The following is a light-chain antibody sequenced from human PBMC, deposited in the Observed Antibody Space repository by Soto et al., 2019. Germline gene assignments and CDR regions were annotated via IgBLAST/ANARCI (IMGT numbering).Light chain of an antibody. CDR3: QHYSYSPQFT. J-gene: IGKJ3*01. CDR2: GAS. V-gene: IGKV3-20*01. Sequence: ELVLTQSPGTLSLSPGERATLSCRASQSVRNNYLAWYQQRPGQAPRLLIYGASQRDTGIPDRFSGSGSGTDFTLTITRLETEDFAVYYCQHYSYSPQFTSGRGTKVDIK. CDR1: QSVRNNY.